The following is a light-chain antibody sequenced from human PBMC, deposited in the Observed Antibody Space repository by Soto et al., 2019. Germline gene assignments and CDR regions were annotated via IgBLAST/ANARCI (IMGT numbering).Light chain of an antibody. CDR2: GAS. CDR1: QSIITY. V-gene: IGKV1-39*01. J-gene: IGKJ3*01. Sequence: DIQMTQSPSSLSASAGDRVTITCRASQSIITYLNWYQQKPGKAPKLLIYGASNLQSGVPSRFSGSASGTDFTLTISSLQPEDFATYYCQQSYNTPFSLGPGTKVDIK. CDR3: QQSYNTPFS.